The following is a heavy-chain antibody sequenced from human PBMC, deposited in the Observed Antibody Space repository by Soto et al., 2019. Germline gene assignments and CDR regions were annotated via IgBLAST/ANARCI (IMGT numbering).Heavy chain of an antibody. Sequence: SETLSLTCTVSGGSVSSSDYFWSWLRQSPGKRLELIAYIYYSRRTNSNPSLKSRATISVETSKSQVSLTLASMTAADAALYYCARSPNYYYYGFDVWGQGTAVTVS. CDR1: GGSVSSSDYF. V-gene: IGHV4-61*08. J-gene: IGHJ6*02. CDR3: ARSPNYYYYGFDV. D-gene: IGHD3-10*01. CDR2: IYYSRRT.